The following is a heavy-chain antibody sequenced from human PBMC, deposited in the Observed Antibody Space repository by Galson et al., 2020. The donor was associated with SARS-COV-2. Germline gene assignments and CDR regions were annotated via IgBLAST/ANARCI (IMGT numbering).Heavy chain of an antibody. V-gene: IGHV4-31*03. CDR2: IYYSGST. J-gene: IGHJ2*01. CDR3: ARAARGLLEWLPHYFDD. CDR1: GGSISSGGYY. Sequence: SETLSLTCTVSGGSISSGGYYWSWIRQHPGKGLEWIGYIYYSGSTYYNPSLKSRVTISVDTSKNQFSLKLSSVTAADTAVYYCARAARGLLEWLPHYFDDWGRGTLVTVSS. D-gene: IGHD3-3*01.